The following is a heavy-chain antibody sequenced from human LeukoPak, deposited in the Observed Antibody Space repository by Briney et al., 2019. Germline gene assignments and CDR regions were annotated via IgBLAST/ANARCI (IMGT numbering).Heavy chain of an antibody. CDR3: ARQVHYGGNWFDP. D-gene: IGHD4-23*01. CDR2: IYPRDSDT. Sequence: GESLKISCKGSGYTFTNYWILWVRQMPGNSLECMGIIYPRDSDTRYSPSFQGQVTISADKSINTAYLQWSSLKASDTAIYDCARQVHYGGNWFDPWGQGTLVTVSS. CDR1: GYTFTNYW. J-gene: IGHJ5*02. V-gene: IGHV5-51*01.